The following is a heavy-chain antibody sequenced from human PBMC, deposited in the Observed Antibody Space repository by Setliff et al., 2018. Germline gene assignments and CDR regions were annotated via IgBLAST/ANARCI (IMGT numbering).Heavy chain of an antibody. J-gene: IGHJ5*01. CDR2: ISGGGGNT. CDR1: GFTFSTYA. V-gene: IGHV3-23*01. D-gene: IGHD4-17*01. CDR3: AKDPNGDYVGAFDS. Sequence: PGGSLRLSCAASGFTFSTYAMTWVRQAPGKGLEWVSAISGGGGNTFYADSVQGRFTISRDNSKNTLYLQMNNLRAEDTAVYYCAKDPNGDYVGAFDSWGHGTLVTVSS.